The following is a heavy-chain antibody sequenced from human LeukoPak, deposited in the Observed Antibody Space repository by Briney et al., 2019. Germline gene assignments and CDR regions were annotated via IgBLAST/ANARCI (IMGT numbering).Heavy chain of an antibody. D-gene: IGHD4-11*01. CDR2: INPNSGET. CDR3: ARDRDYSNSERGFDY. V-gene: IGHV1-2*02. CDR1: GYTFTDYY. Sequence: ASVKVSCKTSGYTFTDYYIHWVRQAPGQGLEWMGWINPNSGETNSAQKFQGRVTMTGDTSISTAYMELRRVTSDDTAVYYCARDRDYSNSERGFDYWGQGTLVTVSS. J-gene: IGHJ4*02.